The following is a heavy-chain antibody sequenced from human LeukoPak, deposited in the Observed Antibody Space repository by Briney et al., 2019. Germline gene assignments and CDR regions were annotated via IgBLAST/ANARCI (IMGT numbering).Heavy chain of an antibody. J-gene: IGHJ4*02. CDR3: ARVSSGGRYDY. D-gene: IGHD6-25*01. CDR2: INHSGST. CDR1: GGSFSGYY. V-gene: IGHV4-34*01. Sequence: PSETLSLTCAVYGGSFSGYYWSWIRQPPGKGLEWIGEINHSGSTNYNPSLKSRVTISVDTSKNQFSLNLSSVTAADTAVYYCARVSSGGRYDYWGRGTLVTVSS.